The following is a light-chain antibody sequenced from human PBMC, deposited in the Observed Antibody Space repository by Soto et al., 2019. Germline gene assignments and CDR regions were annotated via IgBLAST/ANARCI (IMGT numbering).Light chain of an antibody. J-gene: IGLJ1*01. CDR3: SSYTSSFYV. CDR1: SSDVGGYNY. V-gene: IGLV2-14*01. Sequence: QSVLTQPASVSGSPGQSITISCTGTSSDVGGYNYVSWYQQHPGKAPKLMIYDVSNRPSGVSNRFSGSKSGNTASLTISGLQAEDEADYYCSSYTSSFYVFGPGTKLTVL. CDR2: DVS.